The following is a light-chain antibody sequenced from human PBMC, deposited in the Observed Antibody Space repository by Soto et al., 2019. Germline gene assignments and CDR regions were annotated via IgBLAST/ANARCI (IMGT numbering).Light chain of an antibody. Sequence: EIVMTQSPATLSLSPGERATLSCRSSQSVDNKVAWYQKKPGQAPRLLVGGSFARATGIPARFSGSGSGSELTLTISGLQSEDFAVYYCQQYNDRPPITFGQGTRLEIK. CDR3: QQYNDRPPIT. CDR1: QSVDNK. CDR2: GSF. J-gene: IGKJ5*01. V-gene: IGKV3-15*01.